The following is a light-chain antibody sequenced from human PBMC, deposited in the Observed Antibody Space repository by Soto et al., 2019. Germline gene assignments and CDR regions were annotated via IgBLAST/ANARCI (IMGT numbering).Light chain of an antibody. CDR3: QQRTDWPPLT. J-gene: IGKJ4*01. CDR2: DAS. CDR1: QNINTY. Sequence: EIVLTQSPATLSLSPGESATLSCSASQNINTYLAWYQQKPGQPPRLLMFDASNRASGTPARFSGTGSGTDFTLPLRSLEPEDFVVYYCQQRTDWPPLTFGGGNNVQIK. V-gene: IGKV3-11*01.